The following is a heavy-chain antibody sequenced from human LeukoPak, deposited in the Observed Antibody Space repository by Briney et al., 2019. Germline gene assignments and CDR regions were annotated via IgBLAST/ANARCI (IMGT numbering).Heavy chain of an antibody. CDR2: IRSKANSYAT. CDR1: GFTFSGSA. J-gene: IGHJ4*02. Sequence: GGSLRLSCAASGFTFSGSAMHWVRQASGKELEWVGRIRSKANSYATAYAASVKGRFTISRDDSKNTAYLQMNSLKTEDTAVYYCTSLLYYYDSSGYRSIDYWGQGTLVTVSS. V-gene: IGHV3-73*01. D-gene: IGHD3-22*01. CDR3: TSLLYYYDSSGYRSIDY.